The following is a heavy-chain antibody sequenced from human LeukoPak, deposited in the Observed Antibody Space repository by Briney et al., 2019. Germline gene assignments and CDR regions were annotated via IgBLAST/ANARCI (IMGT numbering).Heavy chain of an antibody. CDR2: INTNSGGT. CDR1: GYTFTGYY. CDR3: ARAVGVVVPAAMGP. D-gene: IGHD2-2*01. Sequence: GASVKVSCKASGYTFTGYYMHWGRQAPGQGPEWMGGINTNSGGTNYAQKFQVRVTMTRATSISTAYMELSRLRSDDTAVYYCARAVGVVVPAAMGPWGQGTLVTVSS. J-gene: IGHJ5*02. V-gene: IGHV1-2*02.